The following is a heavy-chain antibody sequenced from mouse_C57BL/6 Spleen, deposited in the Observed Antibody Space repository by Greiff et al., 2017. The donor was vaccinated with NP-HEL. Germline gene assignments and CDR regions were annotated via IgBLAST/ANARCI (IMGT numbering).Heavy chain of an antibody. J-gene: IGHJ3*01. CDR3: TRDNRVAWFAY. Sequence: EVKLMESGPGLVKPSQSLSLTCSVTGYSFTSGYYWNWIRQFPGNKLECMGYISYDGSNNYNPSLKNRISITRDTSKNPFFLKLSSVTTEDTATYCCTRDNRVAWFAYWGQGTLVTVSA. D-gene: IGHD1-1*01. CDR2: ISYDGSN. CDR1: GYSFTSGYY. V-gene: IGHV3-6*01.